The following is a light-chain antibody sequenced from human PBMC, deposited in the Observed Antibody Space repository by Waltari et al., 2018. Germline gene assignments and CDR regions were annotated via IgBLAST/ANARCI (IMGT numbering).Light chain of an antibody. CDR1: DIGIKT. Sequence: SYVVTQAPSLSVAPGQTARISCGGTDIGIKTVHWYQQKPGQAPKLVVHDDRDRPSGIPERFSGSNSGNTATLTINRVEAGDEADYYCQVWDSSTNQVIFGGGTKLTVL. CDR2: DDR. CDR3: QVWDSSTNQVI. V-gene: IGLV3-21*02. J-gene: IGLJ2*01.